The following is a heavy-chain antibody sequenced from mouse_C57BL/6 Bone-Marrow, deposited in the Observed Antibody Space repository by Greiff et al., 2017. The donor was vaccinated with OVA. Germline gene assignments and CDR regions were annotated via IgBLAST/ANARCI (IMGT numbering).Heavy chain of an antibody. J-gene: IGHJ4*01. CDR3: ARRPQDLLWGRYAMDY. V-gene: IGHV1-64*01. CDR2: IHPNSCST. Sequence: QVQLQQPGAELVKPGASVKLSCKASGYTFTSYWMHWVKQRPGQGLEWIGMIHPNSCSTNYNEKFKSKATLTVDKSSSTAYMQLSSLTSDDSAVYYCARRPQDLLWGRYAMDYWGQGTSVTVSS. D-gene: IGHD2-1*01. CDR1: GYTFTSYW.